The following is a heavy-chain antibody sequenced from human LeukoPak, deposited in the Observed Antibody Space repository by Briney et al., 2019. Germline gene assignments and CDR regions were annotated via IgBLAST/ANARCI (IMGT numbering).Heavy chain of an antibody. V-gene: IGHV1-24*01. J-gene: IGHJ3*02. CDR1: GYTFTGYY. D-gene: IGHD3-3*01. CDR3: ATALSMGVVKDAFDI. CDR2: FDPEDGET. Sequence: ASVKVSCKASGYTFTGYYMHWVRQAPGKGLEWMGGFDPEDGETIYAQKFQGRVTMTEDTSTDTAYMELSSLRSEDTAVYYCATALSMGVVKDAFDIWGQGTMVTVSS.